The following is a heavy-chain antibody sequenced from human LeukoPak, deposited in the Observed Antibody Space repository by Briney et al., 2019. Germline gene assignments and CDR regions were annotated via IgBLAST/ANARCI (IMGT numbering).Heavy chain of an antibody. D-gene: IGHD5-18*01. CDR2: IYYSGST. Sequence: PSETLSLTCTVSGGSISSGGYYWSWIRQHPGKGLEWIGYIYYSGSTYYNPSLKSRVTISVDTSKNQFSLKLSSVTAADTAVYYCARVRRDTAMVTFDYWGQGTLVTVSS. CDR1: GGSISSGGYY. V-gene: IGHV4-31*03. J-gene: IGHJ4*02. CDR3: ARVRRDTAMVTFDY.